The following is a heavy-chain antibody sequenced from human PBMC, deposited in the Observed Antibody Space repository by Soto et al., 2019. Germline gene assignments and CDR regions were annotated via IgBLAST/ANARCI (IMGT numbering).Heavy chain of an antibody. J-gene: IGHJ6*02. CDR2: IWYDGSNK. D-gene: IGHD6-19*01. CDR3: ARDLAVAGPHAAFVEYYGMDV. CDR1: GFTFSSYG. V-gene: IGHV3-33*01. Sequence: GGSLRLSCAASGFTFSSYGMHWVRQAPGKGLEWVAVIWYDGSNKYYADSVKGRFTISRDNSKNTLYLQMNSLRAEDTAVYYCARDLAVAGPHAAFVEYYGMDVWGQGTTVTVSS.